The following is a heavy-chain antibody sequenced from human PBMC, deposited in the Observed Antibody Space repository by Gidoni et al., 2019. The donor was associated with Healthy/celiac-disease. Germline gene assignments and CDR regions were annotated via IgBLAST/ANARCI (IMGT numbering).Heavy chain of an antibody. V-gene: IGHV3-9*01. D-gene: IGHD3-22*01. CDR3: AKDIGDRRDYYDSSGYYWGYYFDY. J-gene: IGHJ4*02. Sequence: EVQLVESGGGLVQPGRSLRLSCAASGFTFDDYAMHWVRQAPGKGLEWVSGISWNSGSIGYADSGKGRFTISRDNAKNSLYLQMNSLRAEDTALYYCAKDIGDRRDYYDSSGYYWGYYFDYWGQGTLVTVSS. CDR1: GFTFDDYA. CDR2: ISWNSGSI.